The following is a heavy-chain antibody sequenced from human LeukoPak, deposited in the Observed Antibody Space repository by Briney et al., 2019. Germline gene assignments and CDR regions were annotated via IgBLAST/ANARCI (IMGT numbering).Heavy chain of an antibody. CDR1: GGSFSGYY. J-gene: IGHJ4*02. D-gene: IGHD3-22*01. Sequence: SETLSLTCAVYGGSFSGYYWSWIRQPPGKGLEWIGEINHSGSTNYNPSLKSRVTISVDTSKNQFSLKLSSVTAADTAVYYCARDKGMIVVVIGSFDYWGQGTLVTVSS. CDR3: ARDKGMIVVVIGSFDY. V-gene: IGHV4-34*01. CDR2: INHSGST.